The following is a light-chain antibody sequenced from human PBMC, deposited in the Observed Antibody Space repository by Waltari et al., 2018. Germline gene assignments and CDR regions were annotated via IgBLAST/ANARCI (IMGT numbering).Light chain of an antibody. CDR2: GAS. J-gene: IGKJ4*01. V-gene: IGKV3-15*01. Sequence: EIVLTQSPATLSLSPGERATLSCRASQSVRSSLAWYQQKPGQAPRLLIYGASSRATGIPDRFSGSGSGTDFTLTISCLEPEDFAVYYCQQYSNWPHLTFGGGTKVEIK. CDR1: QSVRSS. CDR3: QQYSNWPHLT.